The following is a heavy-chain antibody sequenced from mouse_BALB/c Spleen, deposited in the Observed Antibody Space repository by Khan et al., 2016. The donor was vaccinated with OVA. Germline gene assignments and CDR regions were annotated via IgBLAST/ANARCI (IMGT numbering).Heavy chain of an antibody. CDR1: GYTFTDYN. J-gene: IGHJ3*01. Sequence: EVQLQESGPDLVKPGASVRISCKTSGYTFTDYNMDWVKQSHGKSLEWIGYIFPNNGGTGYNQKFKTKAALTVDKSSSTVYMDLRSLTSEDSAVYYCARSGYGSVGFWGQGTLVTVSA. D-gene: IGHD1-2*01. V-gene: IGHV1S29*02. CDR2: IFPNNGGT. CDR3: ARSGYGSVGF.